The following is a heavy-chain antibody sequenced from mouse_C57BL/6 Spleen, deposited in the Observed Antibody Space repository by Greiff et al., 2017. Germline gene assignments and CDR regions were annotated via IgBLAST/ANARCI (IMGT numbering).Heavy chain of an antibody. V-gene: IGHV5-12*01. J-gene: IGHJ4*01. CDR1: GFTFSDYY. Sequence: EVKLMESGGGLVQPGGSLKLSCAASGFTFSDYYMYWVRQTPEKRLEWVAYISNGGGSTYYPDTVKGRFTISRDNAKNTLYLQMSRLKSEDTAMYYCARQGGIFYYYAMDYWGQGTSVTVSS. CDR3: ARQGGIFYYYAMDY. CDR2: ISNGGGST.